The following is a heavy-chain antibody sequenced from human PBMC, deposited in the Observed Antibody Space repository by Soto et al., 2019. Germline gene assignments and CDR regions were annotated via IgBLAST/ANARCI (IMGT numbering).Heavy chain of an antibody. CDR2: ISYDGSNK. J-gene: IGHJ4*02. Sequence: ESGGGVVQPGRSLRLSCAASGFTFSSYGMHWVRQAPGKGLEWVAVISYDGSNKYYADSVKGRFTISRDNSKNTLYLQMNSLRAEDTAVYYCAKPYDSSGYYTSPLDYWGQGTLVTVSS. V-gene: IGHV3-30*18. D-gene: IGHD3-22*01. CDR1: GFTFSSYG. CDR3: AKPYDSSGYYTSPLDY.